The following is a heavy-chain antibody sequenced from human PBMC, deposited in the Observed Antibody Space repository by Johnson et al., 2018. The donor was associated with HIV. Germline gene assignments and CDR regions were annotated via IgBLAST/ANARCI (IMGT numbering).Heavy chain of an antibody. V-gene: IGHV3-23*04. D-gene: IGHD2-15*01. CDR2: ISGSGGST. CDR1: GFTFSSYA. J-gene: IGHJ3*02. Sequence: VQLVASGGGVVQPGRSLRLSCAASGFTFSSYAMHWVRQAPGKGLEWVSAISGSGGSTFYADSVKGRFTISRDSSKNTLYLQMNSLRAEDTAVYYCARELPGGDAFDIWGQGTMVTVSS. CDR3: ARELPGGDAFDI.